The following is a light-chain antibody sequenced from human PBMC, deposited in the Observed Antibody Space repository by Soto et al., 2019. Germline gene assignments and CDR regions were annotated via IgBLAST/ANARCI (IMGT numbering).Light chain of an antibody. J-gene: IGLJ2*01. CDR3: SSYTSRSALVV. CDR2: EVT. V-gene: IGLV2-14*01. Sequence: QSALTQPASVSGTPGQSITISCTGTNSDVGGYNYVSWYQQHPGKAPKLMIYEVTSRPSGVSHRFSGSKSGNTASLTISGLQAEDEADYYCSSYTSRSALVVFGGGTKLTVL. CDR1: NSDVGGYNY.